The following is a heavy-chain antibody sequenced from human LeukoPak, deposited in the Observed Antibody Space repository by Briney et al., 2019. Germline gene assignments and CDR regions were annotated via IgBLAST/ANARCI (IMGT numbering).Heavy chain of an antibody. CDR3: ARPVGYYSYFDY. CDR1: GFTFSSYA. CDR2: ISYDGSNK. Sequence: GSLRLSCAASGFTFSSYAMHWVRQAPGKGLGWVAVISYDGSNKYYADSVKGRFTISRDNSKNTLYLQMNSLRAEDTAVYYCARPVGYYSYFDYWGQGTLVTVSS. J-gene: IGHJ4*02. V-gene: IGHV3-30-3*01. D-gene: IGHD3-22*01.